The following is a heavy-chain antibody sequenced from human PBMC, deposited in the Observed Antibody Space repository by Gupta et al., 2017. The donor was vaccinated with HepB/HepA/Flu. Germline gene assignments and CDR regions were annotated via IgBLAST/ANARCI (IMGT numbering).Heavy chain of an antibody. CDR3: AKDDPGELLAFDY. CDR2: ISGRGGST. J-gene: IGHJ4*02. CDR1: GFSLRSYA. D-gene: IGHD1-26*01. V-gene: IGHV3-23*01. Sequence: EVQLLESGGGLVQPGGSLRLSCAASGFSLRSYAMSWVRQAAGKGLEWVSAISGRGGSTYYADSVKGRFTISRDNSKNTLYLQMNSLRAEDTAVYYCAKDDPGELLAFDYWGQGTLVTVSS.